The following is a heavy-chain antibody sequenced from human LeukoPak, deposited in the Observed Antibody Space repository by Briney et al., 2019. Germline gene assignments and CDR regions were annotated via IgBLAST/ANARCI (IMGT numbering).Heavy chain of an antibody. CDR2: FYHGGST. CDR1: GYSISTGYY. D-gene: IGHD3-10*01. V-gene: IGHV4-38-2*02. Sequence: PSETLSLTCTVSGYSISTGYYWDWIRQPPGKGLEWIGTFYHGGSTYYNPSLKSRVTISVDTSKNQFSLKLSSVTAADTAVYYCARGDGSGSYYYYYYMDVWGKGTTVTISS. J-gene: IGHJ6*03. CDR3: ARGDGSGSYYYYYYMDV.